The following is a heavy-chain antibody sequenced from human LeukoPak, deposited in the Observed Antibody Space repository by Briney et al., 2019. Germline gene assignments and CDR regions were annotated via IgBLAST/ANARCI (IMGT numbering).Heavy chain of an antibody. CDR2: IYSGGST. J-gene: IGHJ4*02. CDR1: GFTVSSNY. CDR3: ARFSSSWPGSYFDY. D-gene: IGHD6-13*01. Sequence: GGSLRLSCAASGFTVSSNYMSWVRQAPGKGLEWVSVIYSGGSTYYADSVKGRFTISRDNSKNTLYLQMNSLRAEDTAVYYCARFSSSWPGSYFDYWGQGTLVTVSS. V-gene: IGHV3-66*01.